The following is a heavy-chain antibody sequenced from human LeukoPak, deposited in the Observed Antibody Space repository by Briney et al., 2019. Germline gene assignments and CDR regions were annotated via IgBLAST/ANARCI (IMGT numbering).Heavy chain of an antibody. CDR3: AKVLRWDSSGGIDY. CDR1: GFTFSSYA. V-gene: IGHV3-23*01. Sequence: GGSLRLSCAASGFTFSSYAMSWVRQAPGEGLERVSSISGSGDTTYYADSVKGRFTISRDNSKNTLYLQMNSLRAEDTAVYYCAKVLRWDSSGGIDYWGQGTLVTVSS. D-gene: IGHD3-22*01. CDR2: ISGSGDTT. J-gene: IGHJ4*02.